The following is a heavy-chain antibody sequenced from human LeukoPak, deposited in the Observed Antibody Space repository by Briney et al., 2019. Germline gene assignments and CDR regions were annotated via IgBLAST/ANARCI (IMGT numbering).Heavy chain of an antibody. CDR1: GGTFISYA. CDR3: AREGNSGSPADENWFDP. J-gene: IGHJ5*02. V-gene: IGHV1-69*13. Sequence: SVNVSCKASGGTFISYAISWVRQAPGQGLEWMGGIIPIFGTANYAQKFQGRVTITADESTSTAYMELSSLRSEDTAVYYCAREGNSGSPADENWFDPWGQGTLVTVSS. CDR2: IIPIFGTA. D-gene: IGHD1-26*01.